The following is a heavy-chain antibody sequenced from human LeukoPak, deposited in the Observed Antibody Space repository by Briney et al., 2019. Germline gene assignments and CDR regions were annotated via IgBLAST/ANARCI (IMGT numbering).Heavy chain of an antibody. J-gene: IGHJ4*02. D-gene: IGHD2-2*01. V-gene: IGHV3-66*01. CDR1: GFTVSSNS. CDR2: TCTSHNT. Sequence: GGSLRLSCAASGFTVSSNSLTWVRQAPGKGLEWVSVTCTSHNTEYADSVKGRLTISRDESKNTLHLQMASLRAEDTAVYYCASSLSTHYYFDYWGQGTLVTVSS. CDR3: ASSLSTHYYFDY.